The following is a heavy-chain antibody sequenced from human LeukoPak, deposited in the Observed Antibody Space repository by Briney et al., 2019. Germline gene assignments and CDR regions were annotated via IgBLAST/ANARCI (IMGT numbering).Heavy chain of an antibody. CDR2: IYYSGST. CDR3: ARGIRYFDWSLGAFDI. Sequence: SETLSLTCTVSGGSISSSSYYWGWIRQPPGKGLEWIGYIYYSGSTNYNPSLKSRVTISVDTSKNQFSLKLSSVTAADTAVYYCARGIRYFDWSLGAFDIWGQGTMVTVSS. CDR1: GGSISSSSYY. D-gene: IGHD3-9*01. J-gene: IGHJ3*02. V-gene: IGHV4-61*05.